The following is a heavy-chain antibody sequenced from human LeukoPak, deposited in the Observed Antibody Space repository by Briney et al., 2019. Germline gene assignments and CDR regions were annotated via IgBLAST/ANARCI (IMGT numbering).Heavy chain of an antibody. CDR3: ARDGSSTSSKFANDAFDI. CDR2: IRYDGSNK. D-gene: IGHD2-2*01. J-gene: IGHJ3*02. Sequence: GSLRLSCAASGFTFSSYGMHWVRQAPGKGLEWVAFIRYDGSNKYYADSVKGRFTISRDNAKNSLYLQMNSLRAEDTAVYYCARDGSSTSSKFANDAFDIWGQGTMVTVSS. CDR1: GFTFSSYG. V-gene: IGHV3-30*02.